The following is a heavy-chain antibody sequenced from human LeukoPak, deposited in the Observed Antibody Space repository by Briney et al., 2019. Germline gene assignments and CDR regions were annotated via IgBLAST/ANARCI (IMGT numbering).Heavy chain of an antibody. CDR3: ARDYRRYSSSWHYYYYYGMDV. CDR2: ISYDGSNK. J-gene: IGHJ6*02. CDR1: GFTFSSYA. Sequence: GGSLRLSCAASGFTFSSYAMHWVRQAPGKGLEWVAVISYDGSNKYYADSVKGRFTISRDNSKNTLYLQMNSLRAEDTAVYYCARDYRRYSSSWHYYYYYGMDVWGQGTTVTVSS. V-gene: IGHV3-30-3*01. D-gene: IGHD6-13*01.